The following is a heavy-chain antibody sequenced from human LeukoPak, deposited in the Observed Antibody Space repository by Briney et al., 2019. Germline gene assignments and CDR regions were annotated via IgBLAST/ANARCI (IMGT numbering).Heavy chain of an antibody. CDR1: GGTFSSYA. J-gene: IGHJ5*02. CDR2: IIPIFGTA. V-gene: IGHV1-69*06. D-gene: IGHD6-13*01. CDR3: ARVAAAATGWFDP. Sequence: GASVKVSCKASGGTFSSYAISWVRQAPGQGLEWMGGIIPIFGTANYAQKFQGRVTITADKPTSTAYMELRSLRSDDTAVYYCARVAAAATGWFDPWGQGPRSPSPQ.